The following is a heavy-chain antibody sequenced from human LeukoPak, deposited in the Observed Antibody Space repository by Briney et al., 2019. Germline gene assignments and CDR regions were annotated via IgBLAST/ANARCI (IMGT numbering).Heavy chain of an antibody. CDR1: GFSLSTSGVG. J-gene: IGHJ4*02. CDR2: IYWDDDK. Sequence: SGPTRVKPTQTLTLTCTFSGFSLSTSGVGVGWIRQPPGKALEWPAFIYWDDDKRYSPSLKSRLTITKDTSKNQVVLTMINMDPVDTATYYCAHSMGYCSGGACYSLWGPGTLVTASS. CDR3: AHSMGYCSGGACYSL. D-gene: IGHD2-15*01. V-gene: IGHV2-5*02.